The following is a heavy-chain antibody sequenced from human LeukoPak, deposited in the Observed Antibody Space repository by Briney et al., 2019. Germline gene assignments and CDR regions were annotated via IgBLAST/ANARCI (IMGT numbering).Heavy chain of an antibody. CDR1: RHLHRIY. CDR2: QSCSAGST. J-gene: IGHJ4*02. CDR3: ARDVLRYFDWSYSLDY. Sequence: GGSVSLLCAFWRHLHRIYDEMGAPPPRGRARVDVSAQSCSAGSTYYADSVKGRFTIFRDNSKNTLYLQMNSLRAEDAAVYYCARDVLRYFDWSYSLDYWGQGTLVTVSS. V-gene: IGHV3-23*01. D-gene: IGHD3-9*01.